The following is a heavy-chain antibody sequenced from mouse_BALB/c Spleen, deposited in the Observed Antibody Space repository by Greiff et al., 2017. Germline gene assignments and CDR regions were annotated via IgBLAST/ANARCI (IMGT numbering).Heavy chain of an antibody. Sequence: EVNVVESGGGLVKPGGSLKLSCAASGFTFSSYAMSWVRQTPEKRLEWVASISSGGSTYYPDSVKGRFTISRDNARNILYLQMSSLRSEDTAMYYCARAYYDYDAFAYWGQGTLVTVSA. CDR1: GFTFSSYA. CDR2: ISSGGST. V-gene: IGHV5-6-5*01. CDR3: ARAYYDYDAFAY. J-gene: IGHJ3*01. D-gene: IGHD2-4*01.